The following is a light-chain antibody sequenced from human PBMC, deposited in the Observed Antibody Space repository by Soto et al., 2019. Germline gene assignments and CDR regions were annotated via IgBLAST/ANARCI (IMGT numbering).Light chain of an antibody. V-gene: IGKV1-5*01. CDR3: QQYNSYST. CDR2: DAS. CDR1: QSISSW. J-gene: IGKJ5*01. Sequence: DIQMTQSPSTLSASVGDRVTITCRASQSISSWLAWYQQKLGRAPRLLIYDASSLESGVPSRFSGSGSGTEFTLTISSLQPDDFATYHCQQYNSYSTFGQGTRLEIK.